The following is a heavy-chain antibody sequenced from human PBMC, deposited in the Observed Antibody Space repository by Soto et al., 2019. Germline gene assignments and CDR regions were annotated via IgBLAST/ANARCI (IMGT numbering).Heavy chain of an antibody. Sequence: GGSLRLSCAASGFTFSSYAMHWVRQAPGKGLEWVAVISYDGSNKYYADSVKGRFTISRDNSKNTLYLQMSSLRAEDTAVYYCAREDTMVRVFDYWGQGTLVTVS. CDR1: GFTFSSYA. CDR2: ISYDGSNK. J-gene: IGHJ4*02. V-gene: IGHV3-30-3*01. D-gene: IGHD3-10*01. CDR3: AREDTMVRVFDY.